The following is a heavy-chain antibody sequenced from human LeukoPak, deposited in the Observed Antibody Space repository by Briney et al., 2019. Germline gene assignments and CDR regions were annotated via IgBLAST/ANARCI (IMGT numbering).Heavy chain of an antibody. CDR3: ARGRRRYCSSTSCYIAYYYYYGMDV. CDR1: GYTFTSYG. J-gene: IGHJ6*02. Sequence: VASVKVSCKAYGYTFTSYGISWVRQAPGQGLEWMGWISAYNGNTNYAQKLQGRVTMTTDTSTSTAYMELSSLRSEDTAVYYCARGRRRYCSSTSCYIAYYYYYGMDVWGQGTTVTVSS. CDR2: ISAYNGNT. V-gene: IGHV1-18*01. D-gene: IGHD2-2*02.